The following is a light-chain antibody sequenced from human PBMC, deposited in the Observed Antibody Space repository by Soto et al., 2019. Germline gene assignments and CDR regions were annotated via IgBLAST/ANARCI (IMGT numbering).Light chain of an antibody. CDR1: QDISNY. J-gene: IGKJ2*01. CDR2: DAS. V-gene: IGKV1-33*01. Sequence: DIQMTQSPSSLSASVGDRVTITCQASQDISNYLNWYQQKPGKGHKLLIYDASNLETEVPSRFSGSGSWTDYTSTISSLLPEDIATYYCQQYDNLPPYTFGQGTKLEIK. CDR3: QQYDNLPPYT.